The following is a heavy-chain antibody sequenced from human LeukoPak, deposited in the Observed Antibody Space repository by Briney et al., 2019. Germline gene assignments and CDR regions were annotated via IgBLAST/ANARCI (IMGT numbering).Heavy chain of an antibody. CDR1: GYTFTRYF. CDR3: ARGTDYQLPLLDC. D-gene: IGHD2-2*01. J-gene: IGHJ4*02. CDR2: INPSGGST. Sequence: ASVKVSCKASGYTFTRYFMHGVRQAPGQGLEWMGIINPSGGSTSYAQKFQGRLTMTRDTSTSTVYMELSSLRSEDTAVYYCARGTDYQLPLLDCWGQGTLVTVSS. V-gene: IGHV1-46*01.